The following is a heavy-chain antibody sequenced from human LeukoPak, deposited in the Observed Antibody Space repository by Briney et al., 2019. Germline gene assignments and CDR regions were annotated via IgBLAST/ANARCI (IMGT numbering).Heavy chain of an antibody. Sequence: GESLKISCKGSGYSFTSYWIGWVRQMPGKGLEWMGIIYPGDSDTRYSPSFQGQVTISADKSISTAYLQWSSLKASDTAIYYCARPNGPGFYYYGMDVWGQGTTVTVSS. CDR3: ARPNGPGFYYYGMDV. D-gene: IGHD3-10*01. J-gene: IGHJ6*02. V-gene: IGHV5-51*01. CDR2: IYPGDSDT. CDR1: GYSFTSYW.